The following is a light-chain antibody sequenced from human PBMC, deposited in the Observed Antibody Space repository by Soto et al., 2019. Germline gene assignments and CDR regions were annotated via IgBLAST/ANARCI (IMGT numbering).Light chain of an antibody. CDR3: QQYETYSGT. J-gene: IGKJ1*01. CDR2: KAS. V-gene: IGKV1-5*03. Sequence: DIQMTQSPSTLSASIGDRVTTTCRASQTINSWLAWYQQKPGRAPKLLISKASRLESGVPSRFSGSGSGTEFTLTISSLQSDDIATYYCQQYETYSGTLGQGTKVEIK. CDR1: QTINSW.